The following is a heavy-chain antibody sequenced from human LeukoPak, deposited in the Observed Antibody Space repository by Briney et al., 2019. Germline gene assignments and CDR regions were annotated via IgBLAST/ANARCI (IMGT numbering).Heavy chain of an antibody. V-gene: IGHV3-30-3*01. Sequence: GRSLRLSCAASGFTFSSYAMHWVRQAPGKGLEWVAVISYDGSNKYYADSVKGRFTISRDNSKNTLYLQMNSLRAEDTAVYYCAKAPKPRYCSSTSCYEYYFDYWGQGTLVTVSS. D-gene: IGHD2-2*01. J-gene: IGHJ4*02. CDR3: AKAPKPRYCSSTSCYEYYFDY. CDR1: GFTFSSYA. CDR2: ISYDGSNK.